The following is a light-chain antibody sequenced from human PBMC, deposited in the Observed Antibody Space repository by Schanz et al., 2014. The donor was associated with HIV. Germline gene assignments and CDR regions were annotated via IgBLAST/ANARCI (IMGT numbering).Light chain of an antibody. J-gene: IGKJ1*01. CDR1: QDIRGD. Sequence: AIQMTQSPSSLSASVGDRVTITCRASQDIRGDLGWYQQKPRKAPKLLIYAASSLESGVPSRFSASGSGTDFTLTISSLQPEDFATYYCQQYYSYPWTFGQGTKVEIK. V-gene: IGKV1-6*01. CDR2: AAS. CDR3: QQYYSYPWT.